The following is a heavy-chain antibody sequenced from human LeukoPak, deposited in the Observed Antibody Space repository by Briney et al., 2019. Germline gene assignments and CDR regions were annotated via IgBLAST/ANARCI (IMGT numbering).Heavy chain of an antibody. CDR3: ARVVRYFDWLSRGGYFDY. J-gene: IGHJ4*02. V-gene: IGHV4-34*01. CDR2: INHSGST. Sequence: SEPLSLTCAVYGGSFSGYYWSWIRQPPGKGLEWIGEINHSGSTNYNPSLKSRVTISVDTSKNQFSLKLSSVTAADTAVYYCARVVRYFDWLSRGGYFDYWGQGTLVTVSS. CDR1: GGSFSGYY. D-gene: IGHD3-9*01.